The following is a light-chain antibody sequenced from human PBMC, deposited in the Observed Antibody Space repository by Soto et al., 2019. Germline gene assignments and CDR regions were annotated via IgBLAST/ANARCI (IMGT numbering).Light chain of an antibody. CDR1: SSDVGGYDF. J-gene: IGLJ2*01. CDR3: SSYTSSSTEV. V-gene: IGLV2-14*01. CDR2: DVN. Sequence: QSALTQPASVSGSPGQSIAISCTGTSSDVGGYDFVSWYQQHPGKAPKLMIYDVNNRPSGISNRFSGSKSGNTASLTISWLQAEDDADYYCSSYTSSSTEVFGGGTKLTVL.